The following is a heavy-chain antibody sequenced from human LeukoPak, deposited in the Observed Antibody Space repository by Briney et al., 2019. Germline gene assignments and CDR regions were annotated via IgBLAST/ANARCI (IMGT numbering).Heavy chain of an antibody. CDR1: GGSISSYY. CDR2: IYTSGST. J-gene: IGHJ4*02. V-gene: IGHV4-4*07. CDR3: ARASTYDFWSCYYITYFDY. Sequence: PSETLSLTCTVSGGSISSYYWSWIRQPAGKGLEWIGRIYTSGSTNYNPSLKSRVTMSVDTSKNQFSLKLSSVTAAETAVYYCARASTYDFWSCYYITYFDYWGQGTLVTVSS. D-gene: IGHD3-3*01.